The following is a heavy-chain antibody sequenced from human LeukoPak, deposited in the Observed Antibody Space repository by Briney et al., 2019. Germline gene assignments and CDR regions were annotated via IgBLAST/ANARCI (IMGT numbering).Heavy chain of an antibody. D-gene: IGHD3-22*01. CDR3: ATHTNNCYDSSGYSDY. V-gene: IGHV4-39*01. Sequence: SETLSLTCTVSAGSLSSTSYYWGWIRQPPGKGLEWIGSIYYSGSTYYNPSLKSRVTISVDTSKNQFSLKLSSVTAADTAVYYCATHTNNCYDSSGYSDYWGQGTLVTVSS. J-gene: IGHJ4*02. CDR2: IYYSGST. CDR1: AGSLSSTSYY.